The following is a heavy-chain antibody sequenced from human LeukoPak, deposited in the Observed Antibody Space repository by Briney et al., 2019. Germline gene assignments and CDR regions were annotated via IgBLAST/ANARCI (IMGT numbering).Heavy chain of an antibody. V-gene: IGHV1-18*01. J-gene: IGHJ4*02. Sequence: ASVKVSCKASGYTFTSYGISWVRQAPGQGLEWMGWISAYNGNTNYAPKLQGRLTMTTDTSTSTAYMELRSLRSDDTAVYYCAKDAPLYAYSSSWYYFDYWGQGTLVTVSS. CDR1: GYTFTSYG. D-gene: IGHD6-13*01. CDR2: ISAYNGNT. CDR3: AKDAPLYAYSSSWYYFDY.